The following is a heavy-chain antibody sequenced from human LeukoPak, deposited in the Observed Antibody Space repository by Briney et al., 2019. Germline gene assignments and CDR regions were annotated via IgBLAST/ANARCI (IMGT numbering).Heavy chain of an antibody. D-gene: IGHD4-17*01. V-gene: IGHV4-34*01. CDR2: INNRGTT. CDR3: ARVPLRWLTPFDF. CDR1: GGSLSPHY. J-gene: IGHJ4*02. Sequence: SETLSLTCAVSGGSLSPHYWSWIRRPLGKGLEWNGEINNRGTTNYSPSLRGRATISVDTSKNQFSLRLTSVTAADTAMYYCARVPLRWLTPFDFWGQGTLVTVSS.